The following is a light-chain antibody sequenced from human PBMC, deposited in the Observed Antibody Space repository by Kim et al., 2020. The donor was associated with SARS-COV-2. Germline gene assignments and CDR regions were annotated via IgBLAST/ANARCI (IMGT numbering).Light chain of an antibody. CDR2: QDS. CDR3: QEWDSSTGV. J-gene: IGLJ2*01. CDR1: KLGDKY. V-gene: IGLV3-1*01. Sequence: SYELTQPPSVSVSPGQTASITCSGDKLGDKYACWYQQKPGQSPVLVIYQDSKRPSGIPERFSGSNYGNTATLTISGTQAMDEADYYCQEWDSSTGVFGGG.